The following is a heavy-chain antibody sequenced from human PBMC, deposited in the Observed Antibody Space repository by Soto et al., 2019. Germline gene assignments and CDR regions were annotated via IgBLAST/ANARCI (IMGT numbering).Heavy chain of an antibody. V-gene: IGHV4-4*02. D-gene: IGHD4-17*01. CDR1: SGSISSSNW. Sequence: QVQLQESGPGLVKPSGTLSLTCAVSSGSISSSNWWSWVRQPPGKGLEWIGEIYHSGSTNYNPSRKSRVTISVDKSKNQFSLKLSSVTAADTAVYYCARVPFDYGDYQVELHDYYMDVWGKGTTVTVSS. J-gene: IGHJ6*03. CDR2: IYHSGST. CDR3: ARVPFDYGDYQVELHDYYMDV.